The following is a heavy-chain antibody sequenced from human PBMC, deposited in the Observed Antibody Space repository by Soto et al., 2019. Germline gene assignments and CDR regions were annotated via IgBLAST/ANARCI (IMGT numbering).Heavy chain of an antibody. V-gene: IGHV3-30*18. J-gene: IGHJ6*02. CDR2: LLYDVSNK. D-gene: IGHD2-2*01. Sequence: TLRLAWAASGFSFSSYGMHWGRQAQGKGLEWGAGLLYDVSNKYYADSVKGRFTISRDNSKNTLYLQMNSLRAEDTAVYYCAKDQGTPIVVVPAAMKLGDYYYGMDVWGQGTTVTAP. CDR3: AKDQGTPIVVVPAAMKLGDYYYGMDV. CDR1: GFSFSSYG.